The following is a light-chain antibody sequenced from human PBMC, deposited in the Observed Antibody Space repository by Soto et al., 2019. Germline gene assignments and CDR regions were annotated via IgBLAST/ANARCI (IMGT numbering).Light chain of an antibody. CDR2: AAS. CDR1: QGISSY. J-gene: IGKJ4*01. Sequence: DIQLTQSPSFLSASVGDRVTITCRASQGISSYLAWFQQKPGRATKLLVYAASTLQSGVPSRFSGSGSGTEFTLTISSLQPEDFATYYCQQRKDYPLTFGGGTKVDIK. CDR3: QQRKDYPLT. V-gene: IGKV1-9*01.